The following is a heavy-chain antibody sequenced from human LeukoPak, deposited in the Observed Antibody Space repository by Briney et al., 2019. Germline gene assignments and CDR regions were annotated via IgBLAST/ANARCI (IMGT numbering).Heavy chain of an antibody. D-gene: IGHD4/OR15-4a*01. CDR2: IYSGGDT. CDR1: GFTDSNNY. CDR3: ARDPPAVRTNTYA. J-gene: IGHJ5*02. Sequence: GGSLRLSCAASGFTDSNNYMNWVRQAPGEGLECVLLIYSGGDTPYADSVKGRFTISRDSSKNTLYLQMNSLRAEDTAVYYCARDPPAVRTNTYAWGQGTLVTVSS. V-gene: IGHV3-66*01.